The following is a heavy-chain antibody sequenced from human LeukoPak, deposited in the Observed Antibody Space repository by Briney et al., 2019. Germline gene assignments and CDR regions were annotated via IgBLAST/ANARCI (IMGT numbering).Heavy chain of an antibody. V-gene: IGHV1-69*04. D-gene: IGHD4-17*01. J-gene: IGHJ4*02. CDR2: IIPILGIA. CDR1: GGTFSSYA. Sequence: SVKVSCKASGGTFSSYAISWVRQAPGQGLEWMGRIIPILGIANYAQKFQGRVTITADKSTSTAYMELSSLRSEDTAVYYCARGSYGDPRNGPKYWGQGTLVTVSS. CDR3: ARGSYGDPRNGPKY.